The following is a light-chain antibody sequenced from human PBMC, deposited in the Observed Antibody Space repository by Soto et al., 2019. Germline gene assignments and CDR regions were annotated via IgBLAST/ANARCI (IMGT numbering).Light chain of an antibody. CDR3: QQYGSSRT. V-gene: IGKV3-20*01. Sequence: IVLTQSPGTLSLSPGERATLSCRASQSVSNSFLAWYQQKPGQAPRLLIYGASSRATGIPDRFSGSGSGTDFTLTISRLEPEDFAVYYCQQYGSSRTFGQGTKVDIK. J-gene: IGKJ1*01. CDR1: QSVSNSF. CDR2: GAS.